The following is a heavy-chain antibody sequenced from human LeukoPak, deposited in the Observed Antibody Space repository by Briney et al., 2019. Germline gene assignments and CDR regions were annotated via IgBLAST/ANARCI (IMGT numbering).Heavy chain of an antibody. V-gene: IGHV3-21*01. CDR3: ARDFRRSSSWPFDY. CDR1: GFTFSSYS. Sequence: GGSLRLSCAASGFTFSSYSMNWVRQAPGKGLEWVSSISSSSSYIYYADSVKGRFTISRDNAKNSLYLQMNSLRAEDTAVYHCARDFRRSSSWPFDYWGQGTLVTVSS. D-gene: IGHD6-13*01. CDR2: ISSSSSYI. J-gene: IGHJ4*02.